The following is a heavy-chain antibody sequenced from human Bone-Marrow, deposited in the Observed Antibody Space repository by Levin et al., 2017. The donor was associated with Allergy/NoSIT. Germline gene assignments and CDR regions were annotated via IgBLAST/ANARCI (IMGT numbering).Heavy chain of an antibody. D-gene: IGHD6-19*01. CDR3: VRERAGSGWREFDS. CDR1: GFTFSDRD. CDR2: IGTSGTT. V-gene: IGHV3-13*01. Sequence: GGSLRLSCETSGFTFSDRDMHWVRQATGKGLEWVSAIGTSGTTYYPDSVKGRFIISRENAKNSLYLQMNDLRAGDTAVYYCVRERAGSGWREFDSWGQGTLVTVSS. J-gene: IGHJ4*02.